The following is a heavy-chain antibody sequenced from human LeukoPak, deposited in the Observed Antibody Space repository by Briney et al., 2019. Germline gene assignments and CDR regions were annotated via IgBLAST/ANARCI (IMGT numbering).Heavy chain of an antibody. D-gene: IGHD3-16*01. CDR1: GYSFSNYW. CDR3: ARHYYDYVWGSYGIDS. CDR2: IYPGDSDT. J-gene: IGHJ4*02. Sequence: GESLKISCKGSGYSFSNYWIGWVRQMPGKGLEWMGIIYPGDSDTRYSPSFQGQVTISADKSISTAYLQWSSLKASDTAMYYCARHYYDYVWGSYGIDSWGQGTLVTVSS. V-gene: IGHV5-51*01.